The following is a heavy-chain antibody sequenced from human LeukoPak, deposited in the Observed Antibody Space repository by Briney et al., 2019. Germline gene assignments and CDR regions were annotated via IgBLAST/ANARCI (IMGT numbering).Heavy chain of an antibody. CDR3: ARDSSGWYYFDY. J-gene: IGHJ4*02. V-gene: IGHV4-59*01. Sequence: SETVSLTCTVSGGSISSYYWSWIRQPPGKGLEWIGYIYYSGSTNYNPSLKSRVTISVDTSKNQFSLKLSSVTAADTAVYYCARDSSGWYYFDYWGQGTLVTVSS. CDR2: IYYSGST. D-gene: IGHD6-19*01. CDR1: GGSISSYY.